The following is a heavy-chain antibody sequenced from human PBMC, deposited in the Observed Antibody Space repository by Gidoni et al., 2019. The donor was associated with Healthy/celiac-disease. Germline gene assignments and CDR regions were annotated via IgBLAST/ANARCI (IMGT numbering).Heavy chain of an antibody. J-gene: IGHJ4*02. D-gene: IGHD3-10*01. CDR2: IYYSGST. CDR3: ARLKDRSLLWFGEFPGDY. V-gene: IGHV4-39*01. Sequence: QLQLQESGPGLVKPSETLSLTCTVSGGSISSSSYYWGWIRQPPGKGLEWIGSIYYSGSTYYNPSLKSRVTISVDTSKNQFSLKLSSVTAADTAVYYCARLKDRSLLWFGEFPGDYWGQGTLVTVSS. CDR1: GGSISSSSYY.